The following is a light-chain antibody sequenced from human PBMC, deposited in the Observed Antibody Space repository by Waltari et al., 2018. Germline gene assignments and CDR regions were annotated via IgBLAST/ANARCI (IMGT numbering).Light chain of an antibody. CDR2: EVS. J-gene: IGLJ3*02. Sequence: QSALTQPASVSGSPGQSITISCTGPTSDVGVYNYVSWYQQHPGEVPKLMIYEVSKRPSGVSNRFSGSKSGYTASLTISGLQAEDEADYYCSSFTRGSTFLFGGWTKVTVL. CDR3: SSFTRGSTFL. V-gene: IGLV2-14*03. CDR1: TSDVGVYNY.